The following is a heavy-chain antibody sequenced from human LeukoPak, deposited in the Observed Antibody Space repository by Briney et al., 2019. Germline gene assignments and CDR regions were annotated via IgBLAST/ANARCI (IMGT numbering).Heavy chain of an antibody. CDR2: IYPGDSDT. V-gene: IGHV5-51*01. Sequence: GESLKISCKGSGYSFTSYWIGWVRQMPGKGLEWMGIIYPGDSDTRYSPSFQGQVTISADKSISTACLQWSSLKASDTAMYYCARHHSPGFLEMATIYFDYWGQGTLVTVSS. D-gene: IGHD5-24*01. CDR3: ARHHSPGFLEMATIYFDY. J-gene: IGHJ4*02. CDR1: GYSFTSYW.